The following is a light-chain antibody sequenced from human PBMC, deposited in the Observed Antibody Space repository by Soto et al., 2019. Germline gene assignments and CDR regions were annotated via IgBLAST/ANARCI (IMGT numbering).Light chain of an antibody. CDR3: QKYNNWPPA. J-gene: IGKJ1*01. Sequence: EIVMTQSPATLSVSPGERATLSCRASQSVSSNLAWYQQKPGQAPRLLIYGASTRATGIPARFSGSGSGTEFTLTISSLQSEDFALYYCQKYNNWPPAFGQGTK. V-gene: IGKV3-15*01. CDR2: GAS. CDR1: QSVSSN.